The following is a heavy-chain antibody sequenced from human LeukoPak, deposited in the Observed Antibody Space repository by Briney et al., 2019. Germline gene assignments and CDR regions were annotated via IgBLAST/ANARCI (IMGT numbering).Heavy chain of an antibody. CDR1: GYTFTSYG. J-gene: IGHJ5*02. Sequence: ASVTVSCTASGYTFTSYGISWVRQAPGQGLEWMGWISAYNGNTNYAQKLQGRVTMTTDTSTSTAYMELRSLRSDDTAVYYCARQTMYCSGGSCYGFDPWGQGTLVTVSS. V-gene: IGHV1-18*01. CDR3: ARQTMYCSGGSCYGFDP. CDR2: ISAYNGNT. D-gene: IGHD2-15*01.